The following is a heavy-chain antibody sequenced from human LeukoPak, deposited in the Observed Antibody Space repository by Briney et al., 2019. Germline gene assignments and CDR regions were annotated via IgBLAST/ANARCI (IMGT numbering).Heavy chain of an antibody. J-gene: IGHJ4*02. D-gene: IGHD2-2*01. Sequence: SQTLSLTCTVSGGSISSGDYYWSWIRLPPGKGLEWIGYIYYSGSTYYNPSLKSRVTISVDTSKNQFSLKLSSVTAADTAVYYCARVGAREGYCSSTSCATALVDYWGQGTLVTVSS. CDR3: ARVGAREGYCSSTSCATALVDY. V-gene: IGHV4-30-4*08. CDR2: IYYSGST. CDR1: GGSISSGDYY.